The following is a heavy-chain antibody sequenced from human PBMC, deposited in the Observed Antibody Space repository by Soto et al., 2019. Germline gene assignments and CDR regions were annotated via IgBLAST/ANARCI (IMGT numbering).Heavy chain of an antibody. CDR1: GGSISSGGYY. V-gene: IGHV4-31*03. Sequence: TLSLTCTVSGGSISSGGYYWIWIRHHPGKGLEWIGYIYYSGSTYYNPSLKSRVTISVDTSKNQFSLKLSSVTAADTAVYYCASQTYYYDSSGYYGAFDIWGQGTMVTVSS. D-gene: IGHD3-22*01. CDR2: IYYSGST. CDR3: ASQTYYYDSSGYYGAFDI. J-gene: IGHJ3*02.